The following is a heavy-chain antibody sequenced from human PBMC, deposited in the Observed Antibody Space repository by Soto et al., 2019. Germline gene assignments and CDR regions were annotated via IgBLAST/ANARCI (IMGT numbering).Heavy chain of an antibody. CDR1: GYTFTGYY. D-gene: IGHD2-15*01. CDR2: INPNSGGT. J-gene: IGHJ5*02. CDR3: AREDIVVVVAATDLRWFDP. V-gene: IGHV1-2*02. Sequence: VASVKVSCKASGYTFTGYYMHWVRQAPGQGLEWMGWINPNSGGTNYAQKFQGRVTMTRDTSISTAYMGLSRLRSDDTAVYYCAREDIVVVVAATDLRWFDPWGQGTLVTVSS.